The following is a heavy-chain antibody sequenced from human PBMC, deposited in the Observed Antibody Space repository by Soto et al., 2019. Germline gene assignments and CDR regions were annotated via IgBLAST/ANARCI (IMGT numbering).Heavy chain of an antibody. Sequence: SETLSLTCTVSGGAISSGDYYRSWIRQPPGKGLEWIGHIFYSGNTYYNPSLKSRVTISVDTSKNQLSLGLSSVTAADTAVYYCARKKMGNWFDPWGQGTLVTVSS. V-gene: IGHV4-30-4*01. CDR1: GGAISSGDYY. D-gene: IGHD2-8*01. CDR2: IFYSGNT. CDR3: ARKKMGNWFDP. J-gene: IGHJ5*02.